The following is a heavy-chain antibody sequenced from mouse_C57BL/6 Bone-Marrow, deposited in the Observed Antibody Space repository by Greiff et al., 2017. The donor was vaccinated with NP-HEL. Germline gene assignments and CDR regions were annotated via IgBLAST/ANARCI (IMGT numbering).Heavy chain of an antibody. CDR2: FYPGSGSI. Sequence: QVQLKESGAELVKPGASVKLSCKASGFTFTEYTIHWVKQRSGQGLEWIGWFYPGSGSIKYNEKFKDKATLTADKSSSTVYMELSRLTSEDSAVYFCARHGIYYYGSSYTSYWYFDVWGTGTTVTVSS. J-gene: IGHJ1*03. CDR1: GFTFTEYT. V-gene: IGHV1-62-2*01. CDR3: ARHGIYYYGSSYTSYWYFDV. D-gene: IGHD1-1*01.